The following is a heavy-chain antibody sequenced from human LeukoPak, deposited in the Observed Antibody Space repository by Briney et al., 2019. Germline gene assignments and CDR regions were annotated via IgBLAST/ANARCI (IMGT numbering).Heavy chain of an antibody. V-gene: IGHV1-18*01. D-gene: IGHD3-16*01. CDR1: GYTFMSHG. CDR3: ARATGSWGHDGFDI. CDR2: ISGSSSNT. Sequence: ASVKVSCTAYGYTFMSHGISWVRQAPAQGLEWMGWISGSSSNTNYAQRLQARVAMTTDTSTTTAYMELRSLRSDDTAVYYCARATGSWGHDGFDIWGQGTMVTVSS. J-gene: IGHJ3*02.